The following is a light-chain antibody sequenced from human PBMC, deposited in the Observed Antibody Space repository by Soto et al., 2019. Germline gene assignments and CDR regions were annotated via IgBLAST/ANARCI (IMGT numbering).Light chain of an antibody. CDR1: QSISSY. V-gene: IGKV1-39*01. CDR2: AAS. J-gene: IGKJ1*01. Sequence: DIQMTQSPSSLSASVGDRVTITCRASQSISSYLNWYQQKPGKAPKLLIYAASSLQSGVPSRFSGSGSGTEFTLTISSLQPVDFATYYCQHYHTYPWTVGQGTKVDI. CDR3: QHYHTYPWT.